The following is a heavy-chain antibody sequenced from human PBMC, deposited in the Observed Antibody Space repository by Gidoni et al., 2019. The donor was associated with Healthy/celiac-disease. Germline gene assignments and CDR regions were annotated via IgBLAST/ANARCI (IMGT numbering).Heavy chain of an antibody. Sequence: QITLKESGPPLVTPTQTLTLTCTFSGFSLSTSGVGVGWIRQPPGKALEWLALIYWDDDKRYSPSLKSRLTITKDTSKNQVVLTMTNMDPVDTATYYCAHRVPGYYRSWFDPWGQGTLVTVSS. D-gene: IGHD3-9*01. CDR1: GFSLSTSGVG. J-gene: IGHJ5*02. V-gene: IGHV2-5*02. CDR3: AHRVPGYYRSWFDP. CDR2: IYWDDDK.